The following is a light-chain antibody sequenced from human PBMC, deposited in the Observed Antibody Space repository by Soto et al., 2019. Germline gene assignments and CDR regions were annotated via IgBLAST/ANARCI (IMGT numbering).Light chain of an antibody. CDR2: EVS. J-gene: IGLJ2*01. CDR3: NSYTRSSTLL. V-gene: IGLV2-14*01. Sequence: QSALTQPASVSGSPGQSITISCTGTSSDVGGYNYVSWYQHHPGKAPKLMIYEVSDRPSGVSNRFSGSKSGNTASLTISGLQDEDEAAYYCNSYTRSSTLLFGGGTKLTVL. CDR1: SSDVGGYNY.